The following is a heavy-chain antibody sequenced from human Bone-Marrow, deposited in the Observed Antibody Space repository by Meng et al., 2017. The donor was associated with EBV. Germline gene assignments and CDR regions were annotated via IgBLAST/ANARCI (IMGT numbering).Heavy chain of an antibody. D-gene: IGHD5-12*01. CDR2: INHSGST. V-gene: IGHV4-34*01. CDR1: GGSFSGYY. J-gene: IGHJ4*02. Sequence: VRREWWGAGRVEPAGSLSLTWPFYGGSFSGYYWSWIRRPPGKGREWLGGINHSGSTNYNPSLKSRVTISVDTSKNQFSLKLSSGTAADTAVYYCARGVATIKYFDYWGQGTLVTVSS. CDR3: ARGVATIKYFDY.